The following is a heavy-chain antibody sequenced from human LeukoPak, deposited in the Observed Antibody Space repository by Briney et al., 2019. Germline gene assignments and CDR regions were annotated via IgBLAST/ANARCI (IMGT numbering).Heavy chain of an antibody. V-gene: IGHV4-59*01. Sequence: SETLSLTCTVSGGSISSYYWGWIRQPPGKGLEWIGHIYYSGSTNYNPSLKSRVTISIDTSKNQFSLRLSSVTAADMAVYYCARGAAGYSYGWGQGTLVTVSS. CDR3: ARGAAGYSYG. CDR2: IYYSGST. CDR1: GGSISSYY. J-gene: IGHJ4*02. D-gene: IGHD5-18*01.